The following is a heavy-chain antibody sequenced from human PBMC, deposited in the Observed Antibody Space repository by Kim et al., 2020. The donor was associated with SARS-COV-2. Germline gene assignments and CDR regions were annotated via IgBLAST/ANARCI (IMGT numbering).Heavy chain of an antibody. CDR1: GGSISSYY. Sequence: SETLSLTCTVSGGSISSYYWRWIRQPAGKGLEWIGRIYTSGSTNYNPSLKSRVTMSVDTSKNQFSLKLSSVTAADTAVYYCAREGVGYYDILTPLTSVYYCMDVWGQGTTVTVSS. CDR3: AREGVGYYDILTPLTSVYYCMDV. D-gene: IGHD3-9*01. CDR2: IYTSGST. V-gene: IGHV4-4*07. J-gene: IGHJ6*02.